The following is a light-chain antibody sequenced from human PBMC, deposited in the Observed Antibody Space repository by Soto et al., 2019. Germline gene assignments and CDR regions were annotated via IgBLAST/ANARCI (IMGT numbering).Light chain of an antibody. CDR3: SSFAGSPVV. J-gene: IGLJ2*01. Sequence: QSVLTQPASVSGSPGQSITISCTGTSSDVGSYNLVSWYQQHPGKAPKLMIYEVSKRPSGVPDRFSGSKSGNTASLTVSGLQAEDEADYYCSSFAGSPVVFGGGTKVTVL. V-gene: IGLV2-14*02. CDR1: SSDVGSYNL. CDR2: EVS.